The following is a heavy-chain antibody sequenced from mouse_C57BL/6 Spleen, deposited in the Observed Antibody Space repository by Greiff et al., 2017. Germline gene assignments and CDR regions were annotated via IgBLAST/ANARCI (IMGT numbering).Heavy chain of an antibody. CDR2: IDPSDSYT. D-gene: IGHD2-5*01. CDR1: GYTFTSYW. V-gene: IGHV1-69*01. J-gene: IGHJ1*03. CDR3: ARYYSKGYFDV. Sequence: VQLQQPGAELVMPGASVKLSCKASGYTFTSYWMHWVKQRPGQGLEWIGEIDPSDSYTNYNQKFKGKSTLTVDKSSSTAYMQLSSLTSEDSAVYYCARYYSKGYFDVGGTGTTVTVSS.